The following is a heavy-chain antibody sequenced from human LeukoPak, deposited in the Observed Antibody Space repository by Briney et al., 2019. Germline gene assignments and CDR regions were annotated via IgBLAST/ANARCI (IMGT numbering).Heavy chain of an antibody. J-gene: IGHJ4*02. Sequence: GESLKISCKASGYSFTSYWIAWVRQMPGEGLESMGIIYPGDSETRYSPSFQGQVTFSADKSISTAYLQLSSLKASDTAMYYCARQGCTTTSCHTIDYWGQGTLVTVSS. CDR1: GYSFTSYW. CDR3: ARQGCTTTSCHTIDY. V-gene: IGHV5-51*01. CDR2: IYPGDSET. D-gene: IGHD2-2*02.